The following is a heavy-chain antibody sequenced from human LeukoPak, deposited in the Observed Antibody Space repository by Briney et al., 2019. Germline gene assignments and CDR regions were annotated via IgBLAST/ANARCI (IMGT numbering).Heavy chain of an antibody. CDR1: GGSISSGYF. V-gene: IGHV4-38-2*02. J-gene: IGHJ4*02. CDR2: VHHSGST. Sequence: SQTLSLTCTVSGGSISSGYFWGWIRQPPGEGLEWIGNVHHSGSTYYNPSLKSRVTISVDTSKNQFSLKLSSMTAADTAVYYCARELDYWGQGTLVTVSS. CDR3: ARELDY.